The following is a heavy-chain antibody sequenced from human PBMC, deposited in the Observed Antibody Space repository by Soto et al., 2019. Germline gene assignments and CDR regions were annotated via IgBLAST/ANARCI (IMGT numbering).Heavy chain of an antibody. CDR1: GYSFTSYW. D-gene: IGHD3-9*01. CDR2: IYPGDSDT. V-gene: IGHV5-51*01. CDR3: ASTGIRYFDWYYGMDV. Sequence: GESLKISCKGSGYSFTSYWIGWVRQMPGKGLEWMGIIYPGDSDTRYSPSFQGQVTISADKSISTAYLQWSSLKASDTAMYYCASTGIRYFDWYYGMDVWGQGTTVTVSS. J-gene: IGHJ6*02.